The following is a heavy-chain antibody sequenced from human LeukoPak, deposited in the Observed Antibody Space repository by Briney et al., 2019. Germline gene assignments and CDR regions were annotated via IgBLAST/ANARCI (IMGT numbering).Heavy chain of an antibody. D-gene: IGHD3-22*01. CDR1: GFAVSSNY. CDR3: ACTYYYDSSGYSDHDAFDI. Sequence: PGGSLRLSCAASGFAVSSNYMSWVRQAPGKGLEWVSVIYSGGSTYYAHSVKGRFTISRDNSKNTLYLQMNSLRAEDTAVYYCACTYYYDSSGYSDHDAFDIWGQGTMVTVSS. J-gene: IGHJ3*02. V-gene: IGHV3-53*01. CDR2: IYSGGST.